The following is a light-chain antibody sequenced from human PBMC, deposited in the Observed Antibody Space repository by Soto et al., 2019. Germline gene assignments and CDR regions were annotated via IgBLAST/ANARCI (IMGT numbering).Light chain of an antibody. J-gene: IGKJ3*01. CDR3: QQSYSTRFT. V-gene: IGKV1-39*01. CDR1: QSINTY. Sequence: FQMTQSPSSLSASVGDRVTITCRASQSINTYLNWYQFKPGKAPKLLIFSSSNLQTGVPSRFSGSGSGTHFTLTITRRQPEDSATYYCQQSYSTRFTFGPGTQVEI. CDR2: SSS.